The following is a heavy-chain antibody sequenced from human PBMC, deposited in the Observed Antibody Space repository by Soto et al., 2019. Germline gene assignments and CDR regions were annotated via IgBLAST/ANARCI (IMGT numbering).Heavy chain of an antibody. Sequence: PSETLSLTCAVYGGSFSGYYWSWIRQPPGKGLEWIGEINHSGSTNYNPSLKSRVTISVDTSKNQFSLKLSSVTAADTAVYYCASSVLEWLFPSGFDYWGQGTLVTVSS. V-gene: IGHV4-34*01. CDR2: INHSGST. J-gene: IGHJ4*02. CDR1: GGSFSGYY. CDR3: ASSVLEWLFPSGFDY. D-gene: IGHD3-3*01.